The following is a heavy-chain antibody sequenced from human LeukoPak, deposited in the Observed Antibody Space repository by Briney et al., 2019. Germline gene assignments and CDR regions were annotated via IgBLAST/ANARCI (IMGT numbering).Heavy chain of an antibody. J-gene: IGHJ3*02. Sequence: GGSLRLSCAASGFTFSSYWMSWVRQAPGKGLEWVANIKQDGSEKYYVDSVKGRFTISRDNAKNSLYLQMNSLRAEDTALYHCARPRTAGSPDAFDIWGQGTMVTVSS. D-gene: IGHD6-13*01. V-gene: IGHV3-7*03. CDR3: ARPRTAGSPDAFDI. CDR1: GFTFSSYW. CDR2: IKQDGSEK.